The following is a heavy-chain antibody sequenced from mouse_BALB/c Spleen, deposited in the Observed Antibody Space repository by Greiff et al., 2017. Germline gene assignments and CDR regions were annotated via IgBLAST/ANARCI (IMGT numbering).Heavy chain of an antibody. J-gene: IGHJ3*01. CDR2: ILPGSGST. V-gene: IGHV1-9*01. D-gene: IGHD2-14*01. CDR1: GYTFSSYW. Sequence: VKLMESGAELMKPGASVKISCKATGYTFSSYWIEWVKQRPGHGLEWIGEILPGSGSTNYNEKFKSKATFTADTSSNTAYMQLSSLTSEDSAVYYCATYYRYEAYWGQGTLVTVSA. CDR3: ATYYRYEAY.